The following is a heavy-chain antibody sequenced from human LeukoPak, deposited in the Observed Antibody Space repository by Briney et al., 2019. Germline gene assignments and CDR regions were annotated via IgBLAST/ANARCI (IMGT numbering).Heavy chain of an antibody. Sequence: GGSLRLSCAASAFTFSNYAMSWFRQAPGKGLEWVSVISGSGGKTYYADSVKGRFTISRDNSRNTVFLRMNSLRAEDTAVYYCAKGAEDFGDSTTDYWGQGTLVTVSS. D-gene: IGHD4-17*01. V-gene: IGHV3-23*01. CDR2: ISGSGGKT. J-gene: IGHJ4*02. CDR1: AFTFSNYA. CDR3: AKGAEDFGDSTTDY.